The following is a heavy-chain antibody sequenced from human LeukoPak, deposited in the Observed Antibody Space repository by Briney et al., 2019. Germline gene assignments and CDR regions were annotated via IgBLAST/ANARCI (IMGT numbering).Heavy chain of an antibody. CDR2: IYYSGST. V-gene: IGHV4-59*12. D-gene: IGHD6-19*01. J-gene: IGHJ2*01. CDR1: GGSISSYY. Sequence: PSETLSLTCTVSGGSISSYYWSWIRQPPGKGLEWIGYIYYSGSTNYNPSLKSRVTISVDTSKNQFSLKLNSVTPEDTAVYYCARVSGWTNWYFDLWGRGTLVTVSS. CDR3: ARVSGWTNWYFDL.